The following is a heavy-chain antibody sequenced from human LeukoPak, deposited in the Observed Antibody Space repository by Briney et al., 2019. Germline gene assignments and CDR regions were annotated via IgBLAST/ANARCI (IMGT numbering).Heavy chain of an antibody. CDR1: GFTFSSYS. CDR2: ISSSSSYI. D-gene: IGHD6-19*01. V-gene: IGHV3-21*01. Sequence: GGSLRLSCAASGFTFSSYSMNWVRQAPGKGLEWVSSISSSSSYIYYADSVKGRFTISRDNAKNSLYLQMNSLRAEDTAVYYCARDPRSSGWYDYWGQETLVTVSS. CDR3: ARDPRSSGWYDY. J-gene: IGHJ4*02.